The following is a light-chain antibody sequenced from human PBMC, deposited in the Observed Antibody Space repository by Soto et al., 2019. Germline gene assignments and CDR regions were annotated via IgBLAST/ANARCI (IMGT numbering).Light chain of an antibody. CDR3: CSYALSSTDV. CDR1: SSDIGSYSF. Sequence: QSVLTQPASVSGSPGQSITLSCTGTSSDIGSYSFVSWYQQHPGKAHRLIIYEGSKRPSGVSNRFSASRSGNTASLTISGFQPEDEADYYCCSYALSSTDVFGTGTKVTVL. V-gene: IGLV2-23*01. CDR2: EGS. J-gene: IGLJ1*01.